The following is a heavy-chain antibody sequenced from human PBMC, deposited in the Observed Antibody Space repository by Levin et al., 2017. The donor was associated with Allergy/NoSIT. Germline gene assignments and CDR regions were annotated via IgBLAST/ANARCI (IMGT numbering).Heavy chain of an antibody. CDR1: GYIFNEYW. D-gene: IGHD3/OR15-3a*01. V-gene: IGHV1-2*06. CDR2: INPNNGAT. Sequence: ASVKVSCKASGYIFNEYWMHWVRQAPGQGLEWVGRINPNNGATNYAQKFHGRVTITRDTSISTAYMEMSRLRSDDTAVYYCARDRIAFWTPVRYYCMDVWGKGTTVTVS. CDR3: ARDRIAFWTPVRYYCMDV. J-gene: IGHJ6*03.